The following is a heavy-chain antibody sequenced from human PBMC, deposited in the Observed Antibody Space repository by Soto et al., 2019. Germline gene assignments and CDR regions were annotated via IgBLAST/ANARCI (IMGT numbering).Heavy chain of an antibody. V-gene: IGHV3-7*03. J-gene: IGHJ3*02. CDR2: IKQDGSEK. CDR1: GFTFSSYW. Sequence: GGSLRLSCAASGFTFSSYWMSWVRQAPGKGLEWVANIKQDGSEKYYVDSVKGRFTISRDNAKNSLYLQMNSLRSEDTAVYYCARGAGMNYYGSGSYDDAFDIWGQGTMVTVSS. D-gene: IGHD3-10*01. CDR3: ARGAGMNYYGSGSYDDAFDI.